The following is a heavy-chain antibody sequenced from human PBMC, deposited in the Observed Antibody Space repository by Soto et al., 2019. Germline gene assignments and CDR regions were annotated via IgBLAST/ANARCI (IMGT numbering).Heavy chain of an antibody. CDR1: GFTFSSYA. V-gene: IGHV3-23*01. Sequence: GGSLRLSCAASGFTFSSYAMSWVRQAPGKGLEWVSGISGSGGATYYADSVKGRFTISRDNSKNTLYLQMNSLRAEDTAIYYCAKSEPYGSGSYYFDYWGQGTLVTVSS. CDR3: AKSEPYGSGSYYFDY. CDR2: ISGSGGAT. J-gene: IGHJ4*02. D-gene: IGHD1-26*01.